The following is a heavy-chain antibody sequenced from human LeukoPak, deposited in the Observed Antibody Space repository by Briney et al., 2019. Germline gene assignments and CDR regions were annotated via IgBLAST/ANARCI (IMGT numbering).Heavy chain of an antibody. V-gene: IGHV3-30-3*01. CDR1: GFTFSSYA. Sequence: QTGGSLRLSCAASGFTFSSYAMHWVRQAPGKGLEWVAVISYDGSNKYYADSVKGRFTISRDNSKNTLYLQMNSLRAEDTAVYYCARAMGGYCSSTSCYASAEYFQHWGQGTLVTVSS. J-gene: IGHJ1*01. CDR3: ARAMGGYCSSTSCYASAEYFQH. CDR2: ISYDGSNK. D-gene: IGHD2-2*01.